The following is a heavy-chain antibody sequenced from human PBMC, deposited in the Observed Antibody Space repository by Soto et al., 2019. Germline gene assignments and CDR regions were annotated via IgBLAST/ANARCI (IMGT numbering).Heavy chain of an antibody. CDR3: ARHLGELSLYGPNFDY. CDR2: MDPSDSYT. V-gene: IGHV5-10-1*01. Sequence: GASLKISCKGSGYSFTSYWISWVRQMPGTGLEWMGRMDPSDSYTNYSPSFQGHVTISADKSISTAYLQWSSLKAADTAMYYCARHLGELSLYGPNFDYWGQGTLVTVSS. CDR1: GYSFTSYW. D-gene: IGHD3-16*02. J-gene: IGHJ4*02.